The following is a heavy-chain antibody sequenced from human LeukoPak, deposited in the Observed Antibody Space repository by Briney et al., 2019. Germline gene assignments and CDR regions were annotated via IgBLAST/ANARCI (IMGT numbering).Heavy chain of an antibody. CDR2: MNPNSGNT. CDR1: GYTFTSYD. CDR3: ARGSSDLWFGELLYHY. D-gene: IGHD3-10*01. V-gene: IGHV1-8*01. Sequence: ASVKVSCKASGYTFTSYDINWVRQATGQGLEWMGWMNPNSGNTGYAQKFQGRVTMTRNTSISTAYMELSSLRSEDTAVYYCARGSSDLWFGELLYHYWGQGTLVTVSP. J-gene: IGHJ4*02.